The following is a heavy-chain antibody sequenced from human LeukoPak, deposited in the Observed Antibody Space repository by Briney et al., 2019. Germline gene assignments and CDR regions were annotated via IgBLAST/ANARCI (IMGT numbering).Heavy chain of an antibody. CDR2: IYYSGST. CDR3: ASSGYDMNWFDP. Sequence: SETLSLTCTVSGGSISSGGYYWSWIRQRPGKGLEWIGYIYYSGSTYYNPSLKSRVTISVDTSKNQFSLKLSSVTAADTAVYYCASSGYDMNWFDPWGQGTLVTVSS. J-gene: IGHJ5*02. D-gene: IGHD5-12*01. V-gene: IGHV4-31*03. CDR1: GGSISSGGYY.